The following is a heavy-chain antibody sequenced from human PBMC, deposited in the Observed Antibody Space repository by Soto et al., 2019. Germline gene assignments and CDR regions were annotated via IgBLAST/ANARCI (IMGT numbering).Heavy chain of an antibody. V-gene: IGHV3-48*01. CDR1: GFTLSTYS. J-gene: IGHJ6*02. CDR3: ARPVEPFYYYGMDV. Sequence: GGSLRLSCIASGFTLSTYSMTWVRQAPGKGLEWLSYISKSSTTINYADSVRGRFTISRDNSKNTLYLQMNTLRPEDTALYFCARPVEPFYYYGMDVWGQGTTVTVSS. CDR2: ISKSSTTI.